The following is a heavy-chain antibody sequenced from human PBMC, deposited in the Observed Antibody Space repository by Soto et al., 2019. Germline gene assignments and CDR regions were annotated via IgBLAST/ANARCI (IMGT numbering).Heavy chain of an antibody. CDR3: ASSNVQGYCSGGSCANDAFDI. CDR2: IYYSGST. CDR1: GGSISSGGYY. V-gene: IGHV4-31*03. Sequence: QVQLQESGPGLVKPSQTLSLTCTVSGGSISSGGYYWSWIRQHPGNGLEWLGYIYYSGSTYYNPSLKSRVTISVDTSKNQFYLKLSSVTAADTAVYYCASSNVQGYCSGGSCANDAFDIWGQGTMVTVSS. D-gene: IGHD2-15*01. J-gene: IGHJ3*02.